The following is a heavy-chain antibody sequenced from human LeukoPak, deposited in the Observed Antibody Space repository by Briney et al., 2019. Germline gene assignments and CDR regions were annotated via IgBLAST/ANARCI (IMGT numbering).Heavy chain of an antibody. CDR1: GGTFSSYA. D-gene: IGHD3-16*02. Sequence: ASVKVSCKASGGTFSSYAISWVRQAPGQGLEWMGRIIPIFGTANYAQKFQGRVTITTDESTSTAYMELSSLRSEDTAVYYCAREVDYDYVWGSYRYNSPLDYWGQGTLVTVSS. J-gene: IGHJ4*02. V-gene: IGHV1-69*05. CDR2: IIPIFGTA. CDR3: AREVDYDYVWGSYRYNSPLDY.